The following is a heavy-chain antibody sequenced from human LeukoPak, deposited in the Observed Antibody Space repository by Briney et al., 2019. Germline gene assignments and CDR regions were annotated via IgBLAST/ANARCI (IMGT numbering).Heavy chain of an antibody. J-gene: IGHJ4*02. Sequence: GGSLRLSCAASGFTFSKYWMLWVRQAPGKGLGSVSRINTDGTVTTYADSVKGRFTVSRDNADNTMFLQMNSVRDEDKAVYYCATKQWLAPPPDSWGQGTPVTVSS. CDR2: INTDGTVT. CDR1: GFTFSKYW. CDR3: ATKQWLAPPPDS. V-gene: IGHV3-74*01. D-gene: IGHD6-19*01.